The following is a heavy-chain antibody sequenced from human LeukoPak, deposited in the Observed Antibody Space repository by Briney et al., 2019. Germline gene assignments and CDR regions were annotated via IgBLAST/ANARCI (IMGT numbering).Heavy chain of an antibody. CDR3: ARDFGPAAIPYYFGY. Sequence: GASVKVSCKASGYTFTSYYMHWVRQAPGQGLEWMGIINPSGGSTSYAQKFQGRVTMTRDTSTSTVYMELSSLRSEDTAVYYCARDFGPAAIPYYFGYWGQGTLVTVSS. CDR1: GYTFTSYY. D-gene: IGHD2-2*01. J-gene: IGHJ4*02. V-gene: IGHV1-46*01. CDR2: INPSGGST.